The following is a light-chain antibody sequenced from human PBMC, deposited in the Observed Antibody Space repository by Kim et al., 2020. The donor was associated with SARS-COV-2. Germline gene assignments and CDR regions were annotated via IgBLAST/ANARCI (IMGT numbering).Light chain of an antibody. J-gene: IGLJ2*01. CDR1: SNDIGGHNY. Sequence: QSGLTQPASVSGSPGQSITISCTGTSNDIGGHNYVSWYQQHPGKVPKLLIYDVHNRPSGVSNRFSGSKSGNTASLTISGLQAEDEADYFCSSYSGILYVIFGVGTALTVL. CDR2: DVH. CDR3: SSYSGILYVI. V-gene: IGLV2-14*03.